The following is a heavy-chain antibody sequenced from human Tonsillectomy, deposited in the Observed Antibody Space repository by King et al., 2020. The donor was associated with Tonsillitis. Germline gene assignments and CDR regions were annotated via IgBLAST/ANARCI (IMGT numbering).Heavy chain of an antibody. D-gene: IGHD3-10*01. CDR3: ARGGEYLLGSGDYSPAYRVDP. V-gene: IGHV4-34*01. J-gene: IGHJ5*02. Sequence: VQLQQWGAGLLKPSETLSLTCAVYGGSFSGYYWTWIRQPPGKGLEWIGEINHSGSTNYNPSLKSRVTISVDTSKNQFSLKLSSVTAADTAVYYCARGGEYLLGSGDYSPAYRVDPRGQGTLVTVSS. CDR1: GGSFSGYY. CDR2: INHSGST.